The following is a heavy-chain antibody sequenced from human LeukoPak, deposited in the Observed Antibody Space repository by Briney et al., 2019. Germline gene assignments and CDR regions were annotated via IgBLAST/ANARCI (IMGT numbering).Heavy chain of an antibody. CDR2: FCCSGST. J-gene: IGHJ4*02. V-gene: IGHV4-61*01. Sequence: SETLSLTCTVSGASVSSGRHYWSWIRQAPGKGLEWIGYFCCSGSTNYNPSLKSRVTISVDTSKNQFSLKVSSVTAAGTAVYYCARAVAAVSLDSWGQGTLVTVSS. CDR1: GASVSSGRHY. D-gene: IGHD4-23*01. CDR3: ARAVAAVSLDS.